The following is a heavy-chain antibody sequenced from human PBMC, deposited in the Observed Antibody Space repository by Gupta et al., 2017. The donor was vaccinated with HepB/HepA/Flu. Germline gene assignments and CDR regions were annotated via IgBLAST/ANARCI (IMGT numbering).Heavy chain of an antibody. Sequence: QITLKESGPTLVKPTQTLTLTCTFSGFSLSTSGVGVGWIRQPPGNALEWLALIYWDDDKRYSPSLKSRLTITKDTAKHQVVLPMTKMDSVDTTTYYCARSGYYRNFDYRGQGTLVTVSS. J-gene: IGHJ4*02. D-gene: IGHD3-22*01. V-gene: IGHV2-5*02. CDR1: GFSLSTSGVG. CDR3: ARSGYYRNFDY. CDR2: IYWDDDK.